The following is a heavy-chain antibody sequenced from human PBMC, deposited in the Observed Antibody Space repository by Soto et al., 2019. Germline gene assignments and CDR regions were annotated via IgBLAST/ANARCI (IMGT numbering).Heavy chain of an antibody. CDR3: AREDIVVVVAAKLPLESDYGMDV. D-gene: IGHD2-15*01. CDR1: GGTFSSYA. V-gene: IGHV1-69*13. J-gene: IGHJ6*02. CDR2: IIPIFDTA. Sequence: ASVKVSCKASGGTFSSYAISWVRQAPGQGLEWMGGIIPIFDTANYAQKFQGRVTITADESTSTAYMELSSLRSEDTAVYYCAREDIVVVVAAKLPLESDYGMDVWG.